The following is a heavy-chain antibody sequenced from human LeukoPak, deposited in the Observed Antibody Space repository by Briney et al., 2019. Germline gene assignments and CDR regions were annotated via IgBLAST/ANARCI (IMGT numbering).Heavy chain of an antibody. D-gene: IGHD6-13*01. J-gene: IGHJ4*02. Sequence: SETLSLTCTVSGGSISSYYWSWIRQPPGKGLEWIGYIYYSGSTNYNPSLKSRVTISVDTSKNQFSLKLSSVTAADTAVYYCARDRAAADYTYYFDYWGQGTLVTVSS. CDR1: GGSISSYY. V-gene: IGHV4-59*01. CDR2: IYYSGST. CDR3: ARDRAAADYTYYFDY.